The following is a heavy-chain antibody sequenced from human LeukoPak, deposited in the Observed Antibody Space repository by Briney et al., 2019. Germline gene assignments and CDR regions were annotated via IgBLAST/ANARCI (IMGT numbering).Heavy chain of an antibody. CDR1: EYTFTGYY. V-gene: IGHV1-2*02. Sequence: ASVKVSCKASEYTFTGYYMHWVRQAPGQGLEWMGWINPNSGGTNYAQKFQGRVTMTRDTSISTAYMELSRLRSDDTAVYYCARPKYSSSWYVGYWGQGTLVTVSS. D-gene: IGHD6-13*01. CDR3: ARPKYSSSWYVGY. J-gene: IGHJ4*02. CDR2: INPNSGGT.